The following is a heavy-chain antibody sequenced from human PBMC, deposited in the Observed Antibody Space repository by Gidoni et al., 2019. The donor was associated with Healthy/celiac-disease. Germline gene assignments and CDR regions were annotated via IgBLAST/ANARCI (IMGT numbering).Heavy chain of an antibody. V-gene: IGHV4-30-4*01. CDR2: IYYSGST. J-gene: IGHJ4*02. Sequence: QVPLQESGPGLVKPSQTLSLTCTVSGGSISSGDYYWSWLRQPPGKGLEWIGYIYYSGSTYYNPSLKSRVTISVDKSKNQFSLKLSSVTAADTAVYYCAREGDYDSSGYYFDYWGQGTLVTVSS. CDR1: GGSISSGDYY. D-gene: IGHD3-22*01. CDR3: AREGDYDSSGYYFDY.